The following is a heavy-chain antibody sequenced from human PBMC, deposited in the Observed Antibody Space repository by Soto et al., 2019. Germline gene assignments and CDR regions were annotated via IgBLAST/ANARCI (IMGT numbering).Heavy chain of an antibody. V-gene: IGHV1-2*02. CDR3: ATTFDYGDYVHYYYGMDV. Sequence: ASVKVSCKTSGYRFTTYYIHWVRQAPGHGLEWMGIINPTSGSTNYAQKFQGRVTMTRDTSISTAYMELSRLRSDDTAVYYCATTFDYGDYVHYYYGMDVWGQGTTVTAP. CDR1: GYRFTTYY. J-gene: IGHJ6*02. D-gene: IGHD4-17*01. CDR2: INPTSGST.